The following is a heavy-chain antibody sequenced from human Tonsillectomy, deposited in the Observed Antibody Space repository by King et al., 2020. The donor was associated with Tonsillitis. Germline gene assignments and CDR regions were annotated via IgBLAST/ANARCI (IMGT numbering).Heavy chain of an antibody. D-gene: IGHD1-26*01. Sequence: VKLPQWGAGLLKPSETLSLTCAVYGGSFSGYYWSWIRQPPGKGLEWIGEINHSGSTNYNPSLKSRVTISVDTSKNQFSLKLSSVTAADTAVYYCARGSGWADYWGQGTLVTVSS. CDR2: INHSGST. CDR3: ARGSGWADY. J-gene: IGHJ4*02. CDR1: GGSFSGYY. V-gene: IGHV4-34*01.